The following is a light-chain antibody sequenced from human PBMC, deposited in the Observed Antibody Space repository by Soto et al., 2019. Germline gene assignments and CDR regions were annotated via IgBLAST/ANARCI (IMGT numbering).Light chain of an antibody. CDR3: QQRSNWPRFT. J-gene: IGKJ3*01. Sequence: EIVLTQSPATLSLSPGERATLSCRASQSVSSYLAWYQQKPGQAPRLLIYDASNRTTGIPARFSGSGSGTDFTLIISSLQPEEFAVYYCQQRSNWPRFTFGPGTKVDIK. V-gene: IGKV3-11*01. CDR2: DAS. CDR1: QSVSSY.